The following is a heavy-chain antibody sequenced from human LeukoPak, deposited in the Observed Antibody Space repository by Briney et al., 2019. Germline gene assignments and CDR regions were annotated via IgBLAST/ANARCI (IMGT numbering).Heavy chain of an antibody. CDR2: MNPKRGNT. D-gene: IGHD6-13*01. V-gene: IGHV1-8*01. Sequence: ASVKVSCKASGYSLTSFDINWVRQGSGQGLEWMGWMNPKRGNTGYAPTFQGRVTITRDTSTDTAFMELSSLRPDDTAVYYCARGGSSSSYYNNYGMDVWSQGTTITVSS. CDR1: GYSLTSFD. J-gene: IGHJ6*02. CDR3: ARGGSSSSYYNNYGMDV.